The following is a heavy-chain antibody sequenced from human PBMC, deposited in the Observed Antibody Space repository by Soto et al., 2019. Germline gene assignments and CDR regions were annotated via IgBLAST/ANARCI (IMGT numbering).Heavy chain of an antibody. Sequence: PXGSLRLSCAASGFTFSSYCMSWVRQAPGKGLEWVANIKQDGSEKYYVDSVKGRFTISRDNAKNSLYLQMNSLRAEDTAVYYCARYYYGSGSYYNLAWFDPWGQGTLVTVSS. D-gene: IGHD3-10*01. CDR2: IKQDGSEK. V-gene: IGHV3-7*03. CDR1: GFTFSSYC. J-gene: IGHJ5*02. CDR3: ARYYYGSGSYYNLAWFDP.